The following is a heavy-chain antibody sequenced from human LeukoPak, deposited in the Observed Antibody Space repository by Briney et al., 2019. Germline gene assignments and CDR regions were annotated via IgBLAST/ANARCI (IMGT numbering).Heavy chain of an antibody. J-gene: IGHJ4*02. CDR3: AKDPRGYCSSTSCGSY. Sequence: GGSLRLSCAASGFTFSSYAMSWVRQAPGKGPEWVSAISGSGGSTYYADSVKGRFTISRDNSKNTLYLQMNSLRAEDTAVYYCAKDPRGYCSSTSCGSYWGQGTLVTVSS. CDR1: GFTFSSYA. D-gene: IGHD2-2*01. V-gene: IGHV3-23*01. CDR2: ISGSGGST.